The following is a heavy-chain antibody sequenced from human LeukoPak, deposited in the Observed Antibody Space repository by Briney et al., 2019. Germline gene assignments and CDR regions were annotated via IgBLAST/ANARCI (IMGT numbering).Heavy chain of an antibody. CDR2: IYPGDSDT. CDR3: ARHTGSGSYYTLTDY. V-gene: IGHV5-51*01. Sequence: GESLKISCKGSGYSFTSYWIGWVRQMPGKGLEWMGIIYPGDSDTRYSPSFQGQVTISADKSISTAYLQWSSLKASDTAMYYCARHTGSGSYYTLTDYWGQGTLVTVSS. CDR1: GYSFTSYW. J-gene: IGHJ4*02. D-gene: IGHD3-10*01.